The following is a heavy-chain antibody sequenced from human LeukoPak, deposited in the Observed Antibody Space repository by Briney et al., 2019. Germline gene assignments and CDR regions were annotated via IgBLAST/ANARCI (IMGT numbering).Heavy chain of an antibody. J-gene: IGHJ4*02. V-gene: IGHV3-30*02. D-gene: IGHD3-10*01. CDR3: AKDHPYGSGSYYPAYYFDY. CDR1: GFTFSSCG. CDR2: IRYDGSNK. Sequence: PGGSLRLSCAASGFTFSSCGMHWVRQAPGKGLEWVAFIRYDGSNKYYADSVKGRFTISRDNSKNTLYLQMNSLRAEDTAVYYCAKDHPYGSGSYYPAYYFDYWGQGTLVTVSS.